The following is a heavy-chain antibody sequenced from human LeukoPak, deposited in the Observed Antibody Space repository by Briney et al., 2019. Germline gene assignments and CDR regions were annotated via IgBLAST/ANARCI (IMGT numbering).Heavy chain of an antibody. CDR1: GFAFSSYA. V-gene: IGHV3-23*01. CDR3: AKDFEGDDFWSGYYLSN. J-gene: IGHJ4*02. CDR2: ISGSGGST. D-gene: IGHD3-3*01. Sequence: GGSLRLSCAASGFAFSSYAMSWVRQAPGKGLEWVSAISGSGGSTYYADSVKGRFTISRDNSKNTLYLQMNSLRAEDTAVYYCAKDFEGDDFWSGYYLSNWGQGTLVTVSS.